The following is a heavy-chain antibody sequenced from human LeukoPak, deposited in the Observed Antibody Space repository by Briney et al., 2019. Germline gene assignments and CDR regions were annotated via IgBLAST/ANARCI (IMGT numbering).Heavy chain of an antibody. Sequence: GGTLRLSCAASGFTFSNYWMIWVRQAPGKGLEWVGDIKQDGSEKRYADSVRGRFSISRDNAQTSLYLQMNSLRAEDTAVYYCARASDPWLQLTWGQGTLVTVSS. D-gene: IGHD5-24*01. J-gene: IGHJ5*02. CDR3: ARASDPWLQLT. V-gene: IGHV3-7*05. CDR2: IKQDGSEK. CDR1: GFTFSNYW.